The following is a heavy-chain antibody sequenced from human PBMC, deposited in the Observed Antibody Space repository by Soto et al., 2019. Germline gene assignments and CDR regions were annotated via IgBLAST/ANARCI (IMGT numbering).Heavy chain of an antibody. CDR2: ISDSADRI. V-gene: IGHV3-23*01. Sequence: GGSLRLSCKASGFSFSSNSMGWLRQAPGKGLDWVSSISDSADRIYYADSVKGRFTISRDNAKNSLYLQMNSLRAEDTAVYYCARPTYYYGSGSSEYYYYYGLDVWGQGTTVTV. CDR1: GFSFSSNS. CDR3: ARPTYYYGSGSSEYYYYYGLDV. J-gene: IGHJ6*02. D-gene: IGHD3-10*01.